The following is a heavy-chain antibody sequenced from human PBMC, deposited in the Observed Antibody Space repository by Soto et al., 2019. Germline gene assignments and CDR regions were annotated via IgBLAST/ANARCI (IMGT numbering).Heavy chain of an antibody. CDR3: ATPAPGAAGTYFDY. J-gene: IGHJ4*02. V-gene: IGHV1-18*04. CDR1: GYTFTSYG. D-gene: IGHD6-13*01. CDR2: ISAYNGNT. Sequence: ASVKVSCKASGYTFTSYGISCVRQAPGQGLEWMGWISAYNGNTNYAQKLQGRVTMTTDTSTSTAYMELRSLRSDDTAVYYCATPAPGAAGTYFDYWGQGPLVTVSS.